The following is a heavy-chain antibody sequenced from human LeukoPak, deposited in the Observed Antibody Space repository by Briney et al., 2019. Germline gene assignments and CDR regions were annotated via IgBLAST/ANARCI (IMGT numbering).Heavy chain of an antibody. D-gene: IGHD6-19*01. Sequence: PGGSLRLSCAASGFTFSSYSMNWVRQAPGKGLEWVSSISSSSSYIYYADSVKGRFTISRDNAKNSLYLQMNSLRAEDTAVYYCARYSSGWYHVGFDYWGQGTLVTVSS. CDR2: ISSSSSYI. CDR1: GFTFSSYS. V-gene: IGHV3-21*01. J-gene: IGHJ4*02. CDR3: ARYSSGWYHVGFDY.